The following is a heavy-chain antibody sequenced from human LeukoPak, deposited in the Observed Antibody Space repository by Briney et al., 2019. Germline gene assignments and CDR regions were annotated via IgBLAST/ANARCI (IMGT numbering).Heavy chain of an antibody. CDR2: IYYSGST. J-gene: IGHJ4*02. V-gene: IGHV4-39*01. D-gene: IGHD5-24*01. CDR3: ARLTSEMATGD. Sequence: SETLSLTCTVSDGSISSSSYYWGWIRQPPGKGLEWIGSIYYSGSTYYNPSLKSRVTISVDTSKNQFSLKLSSVTAADTAVYYCARLTSEMATGDWGQGTLVTVSS. CDR1: DGSISSSSYY.